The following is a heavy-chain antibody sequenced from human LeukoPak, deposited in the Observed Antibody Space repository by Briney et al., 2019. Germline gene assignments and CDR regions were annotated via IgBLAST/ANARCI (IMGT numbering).Heavy chain of an antibody. J-gene: IGHJ6*03. CDR3: ARQRVTMVRGVITRYYYYYMDV. Sequence: PGGSLRLSCAASGFTFSSYWMHWVRQAPGKGLVWVSRINSDGSSTSYADSVKGRFTISRDNAKNTPYLQMNSLRAEDTAVYYCARQRVTMVRGVITRYYYYYMDVWGKGTTVTVSS. CDR1: GFTFSSYW. CDR2: INSDGSST. D-gene: IGHD3-10*01. V-gene: IGHV3-74*01.